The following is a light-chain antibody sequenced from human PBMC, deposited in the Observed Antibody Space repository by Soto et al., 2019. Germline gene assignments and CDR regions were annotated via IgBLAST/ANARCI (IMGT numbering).Light chain of an antibody. V-gene: IGKV3-15*01. Sequence: EIVLTQSPGTLSLSPGERATLPCRASQSVKSSYLAWYQHKPGQAPRLLIYGTSTRATGIPARFSGSGSGTEFTLTISSLQSEDFAVYYCQQYNNWPQTFGQGTKVDIK. J-gene: IGKJ1*01. CDR2: GTS. CDR1: QSVKSSY. CDR3: QQYNNWPQT.